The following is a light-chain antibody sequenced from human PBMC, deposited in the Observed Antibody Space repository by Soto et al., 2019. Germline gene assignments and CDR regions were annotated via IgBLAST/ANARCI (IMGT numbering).Light chain of an antibody. CDR3: TSYTTNKTPL. J-gene: IGLJ2*01. Sequence: QSALTQPASVSGSPGQSITISCTGTSSDVGGYNYVSWYQQHPGKAPKLMIYDVSSRPSGASNRFSGSKSGNTASLTISGLLSEDEADYYCTSYTTNKTPLFGGGTQLTVL. V-gene: IGLV2-14*03. CDR1: SSDVGGYNY. CDR2: DVS.